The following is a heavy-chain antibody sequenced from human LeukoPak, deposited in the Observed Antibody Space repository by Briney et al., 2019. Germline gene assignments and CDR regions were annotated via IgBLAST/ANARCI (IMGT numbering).Heavy chain of an antibody. V-gene: IGHV4-38-2*01. D-gene: IGHD4-11*01. CDR1: GYSISSGYY. CDR3: ASAGDDYHYFDY. J-gene: IGHJ4*02. Sequence: SETLSLTCAVSGYSISSGYYWGWIRQPPGKGLEWIGSIYHSGSTYCNPSLKSRLTISVDTSKNQFSLKLSSVTAADTAVYYCASAGDDYHYFDYWGQGTLVTVSA. CDR2: IYHSGST.